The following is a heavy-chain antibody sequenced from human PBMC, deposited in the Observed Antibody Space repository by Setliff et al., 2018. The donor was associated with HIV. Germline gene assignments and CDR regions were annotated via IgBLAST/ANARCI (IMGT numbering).Heavy chain of an antibody. CDR1: GETFNNFY. D-gene: IGHD3-10*01. CDR3: ARGGGITWRSYSFDY. J-gene: IGHJ4*02. CDR2: IKPSETT. Sequence: SETLSLTCAVYGETFNNFYWSWIQQAPGKGLEWIGEIKPSETTNNNPSLKSRVTMSVDTSKKQFSLKLSSVTAADTAVYYCARGGGITWRSYSFDYWGQGSRVTVSS. V-gene: IGHV4-34*01.